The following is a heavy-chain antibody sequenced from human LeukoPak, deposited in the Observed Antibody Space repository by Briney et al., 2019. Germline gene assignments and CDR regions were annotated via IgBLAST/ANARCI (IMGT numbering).Heavy chain of an antibody. Sequence: PGRSLRLSCAASGFTFDDYAMHWVWQAPGKGLEWVSGISWNSGSIGYADSVKGRFTISRDNAKNSLYLQMNSLRAEDTALYYCAKDIGDYGSLGFDYWGQGTLVTVSS. J-gene: IGHJ4*02. CDR2: ISWNSGSI. D-gene: IGHD4-17*01. CDR3: AKDIGDYGSLGFDY. V-gene: IGHV3-9*01. CDR1: GFTFDDYA.